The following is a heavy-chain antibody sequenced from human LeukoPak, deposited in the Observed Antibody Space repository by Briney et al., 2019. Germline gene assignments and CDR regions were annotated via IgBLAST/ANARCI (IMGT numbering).Heavy chain of an antibody. Sequence: PGGSLRLSCAASTXTFSNYPMSWVRQAPGKGLEWVSAISGVGGSTFYADSVKGRFTISRDNSKNTLYLQMNSLRAEDTAVYYCAKGGSYYASSWFDPWGQGTLVTVSS. D-gene: IGHD3-10*01. CDR1: TXTFSNYP. CDR2: ISGVGGST. CDR3: AKGGSYYASSWFDP. V-gene: IGHV3-23*01. J-gene: IGHJ5*02.